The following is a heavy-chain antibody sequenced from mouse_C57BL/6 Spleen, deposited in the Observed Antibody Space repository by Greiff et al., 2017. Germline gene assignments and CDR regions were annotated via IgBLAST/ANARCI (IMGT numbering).Heavy chain of an antibody. CDR2: IRLKSDNYAT. J-gene: IGHJ2*01. CDR1: GFTFSNYW. D-gene: IGHD1-1*01. V-gene: IGHV6-3*01. Sequence: EVQLVESGGGLVQPGGSMKLSCVASGFTFSNYWMNWVRQSPEKGLEWVAQIRLKSDNYATHYAESVKGRFTISRDDSKSSVYLQMNNLRAEDTGIYYCRGTTVVATNYFDYWGQGTTLTVSS. CDR3: RGTTVVATNYFDY.